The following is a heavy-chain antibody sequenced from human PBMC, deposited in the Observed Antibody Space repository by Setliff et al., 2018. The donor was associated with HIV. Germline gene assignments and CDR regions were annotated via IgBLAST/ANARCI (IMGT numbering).Heavy chain of an antibody. V-gene: IGHV1-69*05. CDR2: IIPIFGTA. D-gene: IGHD3-9*01. CDR3: ARCRGTRYFDWLPMDV. CDR1: GGTFSSYA. Sequence: RASVKVSCKASGGTFSSYAISWVRQAPGQGLEWMGGIIPIFGTANYAQKFQGRVTITTDESTSTAYMELSSLRSEDTAVYYCARCRGTRYFDWLPMDVWGQGTTVTVSS. J-gene: IGHJ6*02.